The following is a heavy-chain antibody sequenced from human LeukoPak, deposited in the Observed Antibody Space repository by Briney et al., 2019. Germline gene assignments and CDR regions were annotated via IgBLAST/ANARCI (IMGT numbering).Heavy chain of an antibody. CDR2: IYHSGST. D-gene: IGHD2-15*01. V-gene: IGHV4-30-2*01. Sequence: SQTLSLTCAVSGGSISSGGYSWSWIRQPPGKGLEWIGYIYHSGSTYYNPSLRSRATISLDRSKNQFSLELSSVTAADTAVYYCASLWCSGGSCFIEYWGQGTLVTVSS. CDR3: ASLWCSGGSCFIEY. J-gene: IGHJ4*02. CDR1: GGSISSGGYS.